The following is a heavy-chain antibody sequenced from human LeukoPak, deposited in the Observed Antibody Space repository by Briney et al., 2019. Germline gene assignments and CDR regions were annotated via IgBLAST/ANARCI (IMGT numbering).Heavy chain of an antibody. CDR2: IYYSGTT. J-gene: IGHJ6*03. CDR3: ARVRFLEWPAPMDV. CDR1: GFTFSSYW. V-gene: IGHV4-59*01. D-gene: IGHD3-3*01. Sequence: TGGSLRLSCAASGFTFSSYWMSWVRQAPGKGLEWIGYIYYSGTTNYKPSLKSRVTISVDTSKNQFSLKLSSVTAADTAVYYCARVRFLEWPAPMDVWGKGTTVTVSS.